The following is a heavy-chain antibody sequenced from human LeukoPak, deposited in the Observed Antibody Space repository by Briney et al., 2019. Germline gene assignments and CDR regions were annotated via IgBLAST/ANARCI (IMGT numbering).Heavy chain of an antibody. CDR1: EFTFSNYG. V-gene: IGHV3-30*02. CDR2: IRYDGSNK. D-gene: IGHD3-10*01. CDR3: ARGGVDYYGSGTYYLMYYFDY. J-gene: IGHJ4*02. Sequence: PGGSLRLSCAASEFTFSNYGMHWVRQAPGKGLEWVAFIRYDGSNKYYADSVKGRFTISRDDPHNTLYLQMNSLRAEDTAVYFCARGGVDYYGSGTYYLMYYFDYWGQGALVTVSS.